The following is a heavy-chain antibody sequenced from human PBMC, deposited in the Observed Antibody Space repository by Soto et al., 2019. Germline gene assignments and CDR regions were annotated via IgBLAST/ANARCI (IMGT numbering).Heavy chain of an antibody. Sequence: ASVKVSCKASGYTFTGYYMHWVRQAPGQGLEWMGWINPNSGGTNYAQTFQGWVTMTRDTSISTVYMDLSRLRSDDTAVYYCARRYGSCFDYWGQGTLVTVSS. V-gene: IGHV1-2*04. D-gene: IGHD5-18*01. CDR1: GYTFTGYY. CDR2: INPNSGGT. J-gene: IGHJ4*02. CDR3: ARRYGSCFDY.